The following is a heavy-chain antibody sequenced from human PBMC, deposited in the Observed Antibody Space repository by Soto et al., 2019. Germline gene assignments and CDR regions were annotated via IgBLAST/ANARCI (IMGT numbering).Heavy chain of an antibody. J-gene: IGHJ4*02. V-gene: IGHV4-30-2*01. CDR2: INHSGST. CDR1: GGSISSGGYS. D-gene: IGHD2-8*02. Sequence: PSETLSLTCAVSGGSISSGGYSWSWIRQPPGKGLECIGYINHSGSTNYNPSLKSRVTISVDTSKNQFSLKLTSVTAADTAVYYCARDKITGLFDYWGQGTLVTASS. CDR3: ARDKITGLFDY.